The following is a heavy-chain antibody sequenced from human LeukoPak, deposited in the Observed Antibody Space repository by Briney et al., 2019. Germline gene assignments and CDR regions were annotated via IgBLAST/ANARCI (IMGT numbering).Heavy chain of an antibody. Sequence: ASVKVSCKASGYTFTGYYMHWMRQAPGQGLEWMGWINPNSGGTNYAQKFQGRVMMTRDTSISTAYMELSRLRSDDTAVYYCTGSSGYDPRDAFDIWGQGTMVTVSS. D-gene: IGHD5-12*01. CDR1: GYTFTGYY. J-gene: IGHJ3*02. CDR2: INPNSGGT. CDR3: TGSSGYDPRDAFDI. V-gene: IGHV1-2*02.